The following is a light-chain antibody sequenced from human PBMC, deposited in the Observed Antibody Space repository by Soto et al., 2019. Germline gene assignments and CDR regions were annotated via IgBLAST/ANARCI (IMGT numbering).Light chain of an antibody. CDR2: WAS. CDR1: QSVLYSSHNKNY. V-gene: IGKV4-1*01. J-gene: IGKJ4*01. Sequence: DIVMTQSPDSLAVSLGERATINCKSSQSVLYSSHNKNYLAWYQQKPGQPPKLLIYWASTRESGVPDRFSGSESGTDFTLTISSLQAEDVAVYYCQQYYSTPLTFGGGTKVEI. CDR3: QQYYSTPLT.